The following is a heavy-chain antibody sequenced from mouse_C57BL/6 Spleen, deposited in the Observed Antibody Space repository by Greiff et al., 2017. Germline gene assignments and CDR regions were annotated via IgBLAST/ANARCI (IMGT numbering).Heavy chain of an antibody. Sequence: QVQLQQPGAELVRPGSSVKLSCKASGYTFTSYWMHWVKLRPIQGLEWIGNIDPSDSETHYNQKFKDKATLTVDKSSSTAYMQLSSLTSEDSAVYYCAAPYYGSSYAMDYWGQGTSVTVSS. CDR2: IDPSDSET. CDR1: GYTFTSYW. V-gene: IGHV1-52*01. D-gene: IGHD1-1*01. CDR3: AAPYYGSSYAMDY. J-gene: IGHJ4*01.